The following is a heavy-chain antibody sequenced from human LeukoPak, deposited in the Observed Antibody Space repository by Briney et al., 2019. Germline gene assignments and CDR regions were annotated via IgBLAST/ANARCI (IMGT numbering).Heavy chain of an antibody. CDR3: ARVKEGGSSWYGIYYYGMDV. Sequence: GGSLRLSCAASGFTLSSYSMNWVRQAPGKGLEWVSSISSSSYIYYGDSVKGRFTISRDNPKNSLYLQMNSLRAEDTAVYYCARVKEGGSSWYGIYYYGMDVWGQGTTVTVSS. D-gene: IGHD6-13*01. CDR2: ISSSSYI. V-gene: IGHV3-21*01. CDR1: GFTLSSYS. J-gene: IGHJ6*02.